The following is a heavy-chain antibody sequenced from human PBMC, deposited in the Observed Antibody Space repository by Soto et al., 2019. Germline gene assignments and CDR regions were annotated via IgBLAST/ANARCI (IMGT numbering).Heavy chain of an antibody. V-gene: IGHV1-18*01. CDR3: ARDHGGDIVVVPAAMINDY. Sequence: GAAVKVSCKSSCCTFTSYGISLLRQAPGQWREWMGWISAYNGNTNYAQKLQGRVTMTTDTSTSTAYMELRSLRSDDTAVYYCARDHGGDIVVVPAAMINDYWGQGTLVTVS. CDR1: CCTFTSYG. D-gene: IGHD2-2*01. CDR2: ISAYNGNT. J-gene: IGHJ4*02.